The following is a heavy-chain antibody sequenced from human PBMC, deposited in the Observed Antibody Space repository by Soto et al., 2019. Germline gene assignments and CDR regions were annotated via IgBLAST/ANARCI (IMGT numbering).Heavy chain of an antibody. CDR2: IMPTVDSA. Sequence: QVQLAQSGAEVKTPGSSVKVSCKASGGTLSDYAISWVRQAPGQGLEWMGGIMPTVDSANYAQNFQGRLTISADESTSTANLELSSLRSDDTAVYYCVVAAVREIMAQESSGMAVWGQGTTVIVSS. CDR1: GGTLSDYA. V-gene: IGHV1-69*01. CDR3: VVAAVREIMAQESSGMAV. D-gene: IGHD3-10*01. J-gene: IGHJ6*02.